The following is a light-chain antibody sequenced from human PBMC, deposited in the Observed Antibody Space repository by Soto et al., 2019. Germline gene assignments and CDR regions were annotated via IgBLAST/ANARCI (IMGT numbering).Light chain of an antibody. CDR1: SRDVGAYNS. V-gene: IGLV2-23*01. J-gene: IGLJ1*01. CDR2: KGT. Sequence: HSVLAQPSSVSGSAGQSVTVSCTGTSRDVGAYNSVSWYQQHPDKAPQLMIYKGTQRPSGVSNRFSGSTSGNAASLTISGLQAGDEADYFCCSSAPESTYVFGTGTKVTVL. CDR3: CSSAPESTYV.